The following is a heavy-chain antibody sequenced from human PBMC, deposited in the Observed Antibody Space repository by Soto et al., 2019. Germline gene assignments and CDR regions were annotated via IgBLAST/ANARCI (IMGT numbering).Heavy chain of an antibody. Sequence: GGSLRLSCAASGFTFTSYAMSWVRQAPGKGLEWVSAISGSSGSSYYADSVKGRFTISRDNSKNTLFLQMNSLRAEDTAIYYCAKGGSYYYDSSGYYANWGQGTLVTVSS. CDR3: AKGGSYYYDSSGYYAN. CDR1: GFTFTSYA. CDR2: ISGSSGSS. V-gene: IGHV3-23*01. D-gene: IGHD3-22*01. J-gene: IGHJ4*02.